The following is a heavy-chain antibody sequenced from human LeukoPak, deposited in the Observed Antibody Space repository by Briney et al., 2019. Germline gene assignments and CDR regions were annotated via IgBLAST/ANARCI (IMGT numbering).Heavy chain of an antibody. D-gene: IGHD3-22*01. CDR1: GFTFSDAW. CDR3: TTDPYYYDSSGYYSVWDY. V-gene: IGHV3-15*01. Sequence: KAGGSLRLSCAASGFTFSDAWMSWVRQAPGKGLEWVGRIKSKIDGGTTDYAAPVKGRFTISRDDSKNTLYLQMNSLKTEDTAVYYCTTDPYYYDSSGYYSVWDYWGQGSLVTVSS. J-gene: IGHJ4*02. CDR2: IKSKIDGGTT.